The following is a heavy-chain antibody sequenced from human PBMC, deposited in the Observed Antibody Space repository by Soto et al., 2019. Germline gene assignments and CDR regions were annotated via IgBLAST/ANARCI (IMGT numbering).Heavy chain of an antibody. J-gene: IGHJ4*01. CDR1: GFTFSSYA. D-gene: IGHD3-9*01. CDR3: ARGRRLRYFDWLPYDY. Sequence: GGSLRLSCAASGFTFSSYAMSGVRQAPGKGLEWVSAISGSGGNTYYADSVKGRFTISRDNSKNTLYLQMNSLRAEDTAVYYCARGRRLRYFDWLPYDYWGHGTLVTSSS. V-gene: IGHV3-23*01. CDR2: ISGSGGNT.